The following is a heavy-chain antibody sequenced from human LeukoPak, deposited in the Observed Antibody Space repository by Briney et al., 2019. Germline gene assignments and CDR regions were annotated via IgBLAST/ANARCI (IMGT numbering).Heavy chain of an antibody. V-gene: IGHV1-2*02. D-gene: IGHD5-24*01. CDR2: ITPSGGT. Sequence: ASVKVSCKASGYTFTIYAMHWVRQAPGQGLEWMGWITPSGGTNYPQKFQGRVAITRDTSIITAYMDLSRLTSDDTAVYYCARDRYGDGFAHFDYWGQGALVTVSS. CDR3: ARDRYGDGFAHFDY. CDR1: GYTFTIYA. J-gene: IGHJ4*02.